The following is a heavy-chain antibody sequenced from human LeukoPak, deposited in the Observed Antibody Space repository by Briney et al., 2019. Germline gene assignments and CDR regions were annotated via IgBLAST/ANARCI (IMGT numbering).Heavy chain of an antibody. D-gene: IGHD1-26*01. Sequence: ASVKVSCKASGYTFTSYGISWVRQAPGQGLKWMGWISAYNGNTNYAQKLQGRVTMTTDTSTSTAYMELRSLRSDDTAVYYCARDWSGSYFINYYYYMDVWGKGTTVTVSS. CDR3: ARDWSGSYFINYYYYMDV. J-gene: IGHJ6*03. V-gene: IGHV1-18*01. CDR1: GYTFTSYG. CDR2: ISAYNGNT.